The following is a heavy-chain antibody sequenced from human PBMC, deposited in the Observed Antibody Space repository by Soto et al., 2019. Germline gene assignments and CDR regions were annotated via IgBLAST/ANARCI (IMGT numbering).Heavy chain of an antibody. D-gene: IGHD3-3*01. CDR2: ISGSGGST. Sequence: EVQLLESGGGLVQPGGSLRLSCAASGFTFSSYAMSWVRQAPGKGLEWVSAISGSGGSTYYADSVKGRFTISRDNSKNTLYLKMNGLRAEDRAVYYCAIKGLEWLFDYWGQGTLVTVSS. J-gene: IGHJ4*02. V-gene: IGHV3-23*01. CDR3: AIKGLEWLFDY. CDR1: GFTFSSYA.